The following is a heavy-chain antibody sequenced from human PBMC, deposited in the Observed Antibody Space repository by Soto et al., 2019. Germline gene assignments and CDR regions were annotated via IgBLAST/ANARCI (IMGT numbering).Heavy chain of an antibody. D-gene: IGHD3-3*01. J-gene: IGHJ4*01. CDR3: ARRSDDFWAGYYDL. Sequence: QEQLVESGGGVVQPGKSLRLSCAASDFTFSSYGMHWVRQAPGKGLEWVAVIWYDGTSQFYAESVKGRFIISRDNFENVLYLQMDNLRAEDSALYYCARRSDDFWAGYYDLWGQGTLVTVSS. CDR2: IWYDGTSQ. CDR1: DFTFSSYG. V-gene: IGHV3-33*01.